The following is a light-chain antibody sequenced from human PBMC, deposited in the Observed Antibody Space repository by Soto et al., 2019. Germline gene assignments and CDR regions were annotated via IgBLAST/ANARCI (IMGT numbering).Light chain of an antibody. CDR2: GVS. Sequence: EVVLTQSPGTLSLSPGERATLSCRASQNVNRNYLAWYQQKPGQAPRPLIDGVSSSATGIPDRFSGRGSGTDFTLTISKLEPEDFAVYYCQQYGNSPRTFGQGSQVVI. J-gene: IGKJ1*01. CDR3: QQYGNSPRT. V-gene: IGKV3-20*01. CDR1: QNVNRNY.